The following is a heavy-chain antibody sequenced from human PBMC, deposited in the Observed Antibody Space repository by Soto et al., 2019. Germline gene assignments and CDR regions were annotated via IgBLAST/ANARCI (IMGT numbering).Heavy chain of an antibody. CDR1: GFTVTSNY. V-gene: IGHV3-66*01. J-gene: IGHJ1*01. Sequence: GSLRLSCAASGFTVTSNYMSWVRQAPGKGLEWVSVIYSGGTTYYADSVKGRFTISRDNSKNTLYLQMNSLRAEDTAVYYCATESSPWSGFFWGQGTLVTVST. CDR3: ATESSPWSGFF. CDR2: IYSGGTT. D-gene: IGHD3-10*01.